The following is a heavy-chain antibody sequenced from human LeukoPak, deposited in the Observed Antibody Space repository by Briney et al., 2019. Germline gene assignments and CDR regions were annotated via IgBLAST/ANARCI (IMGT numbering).Heavy chain of an antibody. Sequence: PGGSLRLSCAASGFTFSDYYMSWIREAPGKGLVWVSYISSSSSYTNYADSVKGRFTISRDNAKNSLYLQMNSLRAEDTAVYYCARGGSYYAFDIWGQGTMVTVSS. CDR1: GFTFSDYY. J-gene: IGHJ3*02. CDR3: ARGGSYYAFDI. D-gene: IGHD1-26*01. CDR2: ISSSSSYT. V-gene: IGHV3-11*05.